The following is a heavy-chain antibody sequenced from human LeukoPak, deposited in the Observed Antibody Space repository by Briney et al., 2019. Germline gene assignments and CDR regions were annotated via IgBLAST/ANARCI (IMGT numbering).Heavy chain of an antibody. CDR2: IYYSGST. V-gene: IGHV4-59*01. CDR3: SSGYGSGSFDP. CDR1: GGSNSSYS. J-gene: IGHJ5*02. Sequence: PSETLSLTCTVSGGSNSSYSWSRSRQPPGKGLEWIGYIYYSGSTNYNPSLKSRVTISVDTSKNQCSLKLSSVTAADTAVYYCSSGYGSGSFDPWGQGTLVTVSS. D-gene: IGHD3-10*01.